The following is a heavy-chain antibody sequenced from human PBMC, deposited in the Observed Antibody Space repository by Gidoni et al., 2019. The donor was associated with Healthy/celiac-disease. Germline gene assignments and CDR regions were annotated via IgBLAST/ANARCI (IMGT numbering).Heavy chain of an antibody. J-gene: IGHJ3*02. CDR2: IRGSGGRT. V-gene: IGHV3-23*01. Sequence: VQLLESGGGLVQPGGSLRLSCAASGFPFSSYAMSWVRQAPGKGREWVSAIRGSGGRTYYADSVKGRFTISRDNSKNTLYLQMNSLRAEDTAVYYCAKRTLRFLEWFQDAFDIWGQGTMVTVSS. CDR3: AKRTLRFLEWFQDAFDI. CDR1: GFPFSSYA. D-gene: IGHD3-3*01.